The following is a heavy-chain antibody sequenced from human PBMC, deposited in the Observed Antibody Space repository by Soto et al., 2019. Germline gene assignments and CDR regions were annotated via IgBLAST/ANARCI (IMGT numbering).Heavy chain of an antibody. J-gene: IGHJ4*02. V-gene: IGHV4-59*01. D-gene: IGHD5-18*01. CDR1: GGSIRSYY. CDR3: ARGAADTAMVDS. CDR2: IFYSGST. Sequence: SETLSLTCTVPGGSIRSYYWTWIWQPPGKGLEWLGYIFYSGSTFYNPSLKSRVTISIHTSKSQFSLQLTSVTAADTAVYYCARGAADTAMVDSWGRGTLVTVSS.